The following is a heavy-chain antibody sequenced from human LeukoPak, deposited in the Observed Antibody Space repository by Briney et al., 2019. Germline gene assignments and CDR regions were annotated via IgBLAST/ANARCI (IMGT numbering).Heavy chain of an antibody. V-gene: IGHV3-23*01. D-gene: IGHD2-21*02. CDR1: GFTFSSSA. CDR2: ITDSGSST. Sequence: GGSLRLSCAASGFTFSSSAMSWVRLAPGKGLEWVSTITDSGSSTYYADSVKGRFISSRDNSENTLYLEVNSLRAEDTAVYYCAHTKWVLLAYCGGDCYSPHFDYWGQGTLVTVSS. J-gene: IGHJ4*02. CDR3: AHTKWVLLAYCGGDCYSPHFDY.